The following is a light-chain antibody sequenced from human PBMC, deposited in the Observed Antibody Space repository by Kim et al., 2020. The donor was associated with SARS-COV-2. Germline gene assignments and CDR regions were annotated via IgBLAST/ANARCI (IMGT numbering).Light chain of an antibody. CDR3: QQYEDLPIT. CDR2: DVS. J-gene: IGKJ4*01. Sequence: SIRDSVTITCQASQDIRNYLNWYQQKPGKAPKLLIYDVSELETGVPSRFSGTGSVTHYTFTITSLQPEDIATYYCQQYEDLPITFGGGTKVDIK. V-gene: IGKV1-33*01. CDR1: QDIRNY.